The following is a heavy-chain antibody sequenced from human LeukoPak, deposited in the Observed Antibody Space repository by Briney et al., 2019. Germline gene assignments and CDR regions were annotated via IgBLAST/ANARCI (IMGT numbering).Heavy chain of an antibody. Sequence: SETLSLTCTVSGGSISSSSYYWGWIRQPPGKGLEWIGSAYYSGSTYYNPSLKSRVTISVDTSKNQFSLKLSSVTAADTAVYYCARQDYGGRRAFDIWGQGTMVTVSS. CDR3: ARQDYGGRRAFDI. D-gene: IGHD4-23*01. V-gene: IGHV4-39*01. J-gene: IGHJ3*02. CDR2: AYYSGST. CDR1: GGSISSSSYY.